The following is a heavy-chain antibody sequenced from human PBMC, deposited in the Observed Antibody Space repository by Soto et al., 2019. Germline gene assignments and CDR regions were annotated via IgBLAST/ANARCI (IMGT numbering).Heavy chain of an antibody. CDR1: GFTFSSYA. D-gene: IGHD6-13*01. V-gene: IGHV3-23*01. CDR3: GKVKISAAGVGFDY. Sequence: VQLLESGGCLVQPGGSLRLSCAASGFTFSSYAMSWVRQAPGKGLEWVSAISGSGGSTYYADSVKGRFTISRDNSKNPLYLQMNSLRAENTAVYYCGKVKISAAGVGFDYWGQGTLVTVSS. J-gene: IGHJ4*02. CDR2: ISGSGGST.